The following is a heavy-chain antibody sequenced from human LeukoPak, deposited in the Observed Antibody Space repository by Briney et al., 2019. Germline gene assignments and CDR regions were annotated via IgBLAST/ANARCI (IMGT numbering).Heavy chain of an antibody. CDR2: IYYSGSN. CDR1: GGSISSYY. Sequence: PSETLSLTCTVSGGSISSYYWSWIRQPPGKGLEWIGYIYYSGSNNYNPSLKSRVTIYVDTSKTQFSLKLRSVTAADTAVYYCARIDTAMGPLFDYWGQGTLVTVSS. CDR3: ARIDTAMGPLFDY. V-gene: IGHV4-59*01. D-gene: IGHD5-18*01. J-gene: IGHJ4*02.